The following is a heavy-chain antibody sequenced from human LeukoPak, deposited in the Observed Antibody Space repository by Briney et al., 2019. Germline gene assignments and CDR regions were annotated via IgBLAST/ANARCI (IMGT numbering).Heavy chain of an antibody. CDR2: ISSTSSHI. Sequence: GGSLRLSCAASGITVSTNYMSWVRQAPGKGLEWVSSISSTSSHIYYADSVKGRFTISRDNAKNSLYLQMNSLRAEDTAVYFCARLRSAQLRYFDVDYWGQGILVTVSS. D-gene: IGHD3-9*01. V-gene: IGHV3-21*01. J-gene: IGHJ4*02. CDR1: GITVSTNY. CDR3: ARLRSAQLRYFDVDY.